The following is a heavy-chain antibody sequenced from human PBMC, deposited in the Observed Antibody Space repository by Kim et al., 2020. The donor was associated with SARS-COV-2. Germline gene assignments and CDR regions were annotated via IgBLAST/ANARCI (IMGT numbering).Heavy chain of an antibody. CDR3: ARDYRDILTGSRPQYYFDY. D-gene: IGHD3-9*01. J-gene: IGHJ4*02. V-gene: IGHV4-39*07. Sequence: SETLSLTCTVSGGSISSSSYYWGWIRQPPGKGLEWIGSIYYSGSTYYNPSLKSRVTISVDTSKNQFSLKLSSVTAADTAVYYCARDYRDILTGSRPQYYFDYWGQGTLVTVSS. CDR2: IYYSGST. CDR1: GGSISSSSYY.